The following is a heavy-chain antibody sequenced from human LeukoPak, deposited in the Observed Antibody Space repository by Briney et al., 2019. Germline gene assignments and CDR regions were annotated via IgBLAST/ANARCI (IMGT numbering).Heavy chain of an antibody. CDR1: GFTFSGSA. V-gene: IGHV3-23*01. CDR2: ITGSGGNT. J-gene: IGHJ4*02. D-gene: IGHD3-9*01. CDR3: AKWGDYDVLTGYYVSDY. Sequence: PGGSLRLSCAASGFTFSGSAMHWVRQAPGKGLEWVSAITGSGGNTYYADSVKGRFTISRDNSKNTVFLQMNSLRAEDTAVYYCAKWGDYDVLTGYYVSDYWGQGTLVTVSS.